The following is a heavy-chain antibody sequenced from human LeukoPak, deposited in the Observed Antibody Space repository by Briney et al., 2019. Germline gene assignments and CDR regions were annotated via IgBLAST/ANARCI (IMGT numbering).Heavy chain of an antibody. CDR3: ATCGSGSYYYFDY. V-gene: IGHV4-39*01. Sequence: SETLSLTCTVSGGSISSSSYYWGWIRQPPGKGLEWIGSIYYSGATYYNASLKSRVTISVDTSKNQLSLKLSSVTAADTAVYYCATCGSGSYYYFDYWGQGTLVTVSS. CDR1: GGSISSSSYY. J-gene: IGHJ4*02. D-gene: IGHD3-10*01. CDR2: IYYSGAT.